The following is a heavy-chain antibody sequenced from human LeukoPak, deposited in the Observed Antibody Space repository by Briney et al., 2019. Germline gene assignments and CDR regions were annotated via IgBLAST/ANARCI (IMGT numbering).Heavy chain of an antibody. CDR3: AKVSSGSYSNIDY. J-gene: IGHJ4*02. Sequence: PGGSLRLSCAASGFAFSCCHIHWVRQTPGKGLEWVAVISDDGGNKHYADSVTGRFTISRDNSRNTLYLQMNSLRAEDTAVYYCAKVSSGSYSNIDYWGQGTLVTVSS. CDR2: ISDDGGNK. D-gene: IGHD1-26*01. CDR1: GFAFSCCH. V-gene: IGHV3-30*18.